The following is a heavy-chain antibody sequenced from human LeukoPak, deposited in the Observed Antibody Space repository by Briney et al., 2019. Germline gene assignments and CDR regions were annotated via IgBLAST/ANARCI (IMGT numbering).Heavy chain of an antibody. CDR2: IGANSGNT. V-gene: IGHV1-18*04. Sequence: GASVTVSCKASGYSFISYGISWVRQAPGEGLEWMGWIGANSGNTNSAQKFQGRLTMTTDTSTTTAYMELRSLRSDDTAVYYCARGMFGVVSKIDYYFYYMDVWGEGTTVTVSS. CDR1: GYSFISYG. D-gene: IGHD3-3*01. CDR3: ARGMFGVVSKIDYYFYYMDV. J-gene: IGHJ6*03.